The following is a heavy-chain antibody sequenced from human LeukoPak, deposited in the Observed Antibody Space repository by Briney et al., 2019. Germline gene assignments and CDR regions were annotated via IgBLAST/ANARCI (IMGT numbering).Heavy chain of an antibody. CDR1: GFTFDDYA. CDR2: ISWNSGSI. V-gene: IGHV3-9*01. J-gene: IGHJ4*02. Sequence: PGGSLRLSCAASGFTFDDYAMHWVRQAPGKALEWVSGISWNSGSIGYADSVKGRFTISRDNAKNSLYLQMNSLRAEDTALYYCAKDKDSSGRKGVFDYWGKGTLVTVSS. CDR3: AKDKDSSGRKGVFDY. D-gene: IGHD6-19*01.